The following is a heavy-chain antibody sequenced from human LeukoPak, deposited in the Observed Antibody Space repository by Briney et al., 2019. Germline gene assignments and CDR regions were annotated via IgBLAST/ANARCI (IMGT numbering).Heavy chain of an antibody. V-gene: IGHV4-34*01. CDR1: GGSFSGYY. D-gene: IGHD6-13*01. Sequence: PSETLSLTCAVYGGSFSGYYWSWIRQPPGKGLEWIGEINHSGSTNYNPSLKSRVTISVDTSKNQFSLKLGSVTAADTAVYSCARAPGAAGYYYYYGMDVWGQGTTVTVSS. CDR2: INHSGST. CDR3: ARAPGAAGYYYYYGMDV. J-gene: IGHJ6*02.